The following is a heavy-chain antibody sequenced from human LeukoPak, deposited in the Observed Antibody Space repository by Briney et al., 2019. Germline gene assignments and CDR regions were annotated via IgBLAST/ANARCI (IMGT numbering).Heavy chain of an antibody. CDR2: IIPLLGIA. CDR1: GGTFSSYT. CDR3: ARGVIAGANWFDP. V-gene: IGHV1-69*02. Sequence: GASVKVSCKASGGTFSSYTISWVRQAPGQGLEWMGRIIPLLGIANYAQKFQGRVTITADNATSTAYMELSSLRSEDTAVYYCARGVIAGANWFDPWGQGTLVIVSS. J-gene: IGHJ5*02. D-gene: IGHD6-13*01.